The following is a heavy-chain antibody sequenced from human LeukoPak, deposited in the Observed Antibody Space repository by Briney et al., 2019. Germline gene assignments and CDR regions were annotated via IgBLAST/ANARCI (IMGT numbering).Heavy chain of an antibody. Sequence: PGGSLRLSCAASGFTFSSYAMSWVRQAPGKGLGWVSGIFGSGGSTHYADSVKGRFTISRDNSKNTVYLQMNSLRAEDTAVYYCAKTTTGYSSGRYPGWPVDYWGKGTLVTVSS. CDR3: AKTTTGYSSGRYPGWPVDY. V-gene: IGHV3-23*01. CDR2: IFGSGGST. D-gene: IGHD6-19*01. J-gene: IGHJ4*02. CDR1: GFTFSSYA.